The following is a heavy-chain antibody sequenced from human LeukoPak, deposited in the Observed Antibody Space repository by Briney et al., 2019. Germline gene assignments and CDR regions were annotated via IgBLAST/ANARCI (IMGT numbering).Heavy chain of an antibody. CDR2: IYYSGST. CDR3: ARGRRVLWFGELSPRFDY. Sequence: SETLSLTCTVSGVSISSYYWSWIRQPPGKGLEWIGYIYYSGSTNYNPSLKSRVTISVDTSKNQFSLKLSSVTAADTAVYYCARGRRVLWFGELSPRFDYWGQGTLVTVSS. V-gene: IGHV4-59*12. CDR1: GVSISSYY. J-gene: IGHJ4*02. D-gene: IGHD3-10*01.